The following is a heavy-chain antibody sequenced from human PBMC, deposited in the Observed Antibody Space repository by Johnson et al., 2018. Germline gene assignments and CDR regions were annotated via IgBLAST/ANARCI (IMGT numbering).Heavy chain of an antibody. CDR3: AKPISRLVIYDAFDI. CDR2: ISWDGGST. J-gene: IGHJ3*02. D-gene: IGHD3-9*01. V-gene: IGHV3-43D*03. CDR1: GFTFDDYA. Sequence: RPGGSLRLSCAASGFTFDDYAMHWVRQAPGKGLEWVSLISWDGGSTYYADSVKGRFTISRDNSKNSLYLQMNSLRAEDTALYYCAKPISRLVIYDAFDIWGQVTMVTVSS.